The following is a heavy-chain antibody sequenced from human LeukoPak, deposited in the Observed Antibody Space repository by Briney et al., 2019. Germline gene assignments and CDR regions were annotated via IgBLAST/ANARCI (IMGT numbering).Heavy chain of an antibody. Sequence: SETLSLTCTVSGGSISSSNYHWGWIRQPPGKGLDWIGSISYSGNTYYNPSLKSRVTISLDTSQNQFSLRLTSVTAADTAVYYCASTQPNGGRGYWGQGTLVTVSS. CDR1: GGSISSSNYH. CDR2: ISYSGNT. D-gene: IGHD3-16*01. V-gene: IGHV4-39*07. J-gene: IGHJ4*02. CDR3: ASTQPNGGRGY.